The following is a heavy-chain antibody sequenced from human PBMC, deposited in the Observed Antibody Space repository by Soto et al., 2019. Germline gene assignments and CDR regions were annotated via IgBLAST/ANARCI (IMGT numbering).Heavy chain of an antibody. CDR2: IYYAGST. J-gene: IGHJ6*02. Sequence: PSDALSVTCTDPGGSISINEHYCGWIRQPPGKGLEWLGSIYYAGSTFHNPSLKRRATISVDTSRNQFSLRLSSVTASDTAVYHCARLVFHCLRGSCDDYNFYGLDVWGQGTTVTVSS. V-gene: IGHV4-39*01. CDR1: GGSISINEHY. D-gene: IGHD2-15*01. CDR3: ARLVFHCLRGSCDDYNFYGLDV.